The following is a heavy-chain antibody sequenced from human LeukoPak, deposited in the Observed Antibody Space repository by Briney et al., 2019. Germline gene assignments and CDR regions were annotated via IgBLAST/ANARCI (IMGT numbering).Heavy chain of an antibody. V-gene: IGHV1-24*01. CDR1: GYTLTELS. D-gene: IGHD3-3*01. CDR2: FDPEDGET. J-gene: IGHJ4*02. CDR3: ATDERSTIFGVVILDY. Sequence: ASVKVSCKVSGYTLTELSMHWVRQAPGKGLEWMGGFDPEDGETIYAQKFQGRVTMTEDTSTDTAYMELSSLRSGDTAVYYCATDERSTIFGVVILDYWGQGTLVTVSS.